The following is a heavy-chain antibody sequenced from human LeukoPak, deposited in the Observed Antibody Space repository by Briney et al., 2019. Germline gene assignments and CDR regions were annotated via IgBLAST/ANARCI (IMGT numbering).Heavy chain of an antibody. D-gene: IGHD3-10*02. Sequence: GGSLRLSCAASGFIFSSYWMSWVRQAPGKGLEWVANIKQDGSEKYYVDSLKGRFTISRDNAKNSLYLQMNSLRAEDTAVYYCAELGITMIGGVWGKGTTVTISS. CDR1: GFIFSSYW. CDR2: IKQDGSEK. J-gene: IGHJ6*04. V-gene: IGHV3-7*01. CDR3: AELGITMIGGV.